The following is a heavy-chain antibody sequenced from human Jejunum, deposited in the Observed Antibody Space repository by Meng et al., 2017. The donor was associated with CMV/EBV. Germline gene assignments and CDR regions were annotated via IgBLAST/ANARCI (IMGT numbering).Heavy chain of an antibody. J-gene: IGHJ4*02. CDR2: IKPNGGGS. CDR1: GCTFSGYD. V-gene: IGHV1-2*04. CDR3: ARGGGTVTADY. Sequence: SCTPSGCTFSGYDVHWVGQEPGRGLEWMGWIKPNGGGSNYAQKFQGCVSMTRDTSISTAYRALDRVGYDDAAVYYCARGGGTVTADYWGQGTLVTVSS. D-gene: IGHD4-17*01.